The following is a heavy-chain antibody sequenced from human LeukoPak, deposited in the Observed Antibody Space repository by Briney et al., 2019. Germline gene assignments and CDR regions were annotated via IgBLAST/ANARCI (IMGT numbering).Heavy chain of an antibody. Sequence: PAGSLRLSCAASGFTFSDYYMSWIRQAPGKGLEWVSYISSSGSTIYYADSVKGRFTISRDNAKNSLYLQMNSLRAEDTAVYYCARDRHYYGSGSYYRGYYFDYWGQGTLVTVSS. D-gene: IGHD3-10*01. CDR3: ARDRHYYGSGSYYRGYYFDY. CDR2: ISSSGSTI. J-gene: IGHJ4*02. V-gene: IGHV3-11*01. CDR1: GFTFSDYY.